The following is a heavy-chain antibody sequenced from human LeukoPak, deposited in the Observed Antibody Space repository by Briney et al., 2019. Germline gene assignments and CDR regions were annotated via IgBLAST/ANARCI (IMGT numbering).Heavy chain of an antibody. CDR3: ARGDRRYYDSSDAFDI. Sequence: GGSLRLSCAASGFIVSSNYMSWVRQAPGKGLEWVSVIYSGGSTYYADSVKGRFTISRDNSKNTLYLQMNSLRAEDTAVYYCARGDRRYYDSSDAFDIWGQGTMVTVSS. CDR1: GFIVSSNY. V-gene: IGHV3-53*01. CDR2: IYSGGST. D-gene: IGHD3-22*01. J-gene: IGHJ3*02.